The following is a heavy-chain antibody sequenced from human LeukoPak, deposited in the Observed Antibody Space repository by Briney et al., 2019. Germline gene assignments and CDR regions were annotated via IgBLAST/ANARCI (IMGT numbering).Heavy chain of an antibody. CDR2: ISWDGGST. CDR1: GFTVSNNY. J-gene: IGHJ3*02. D-gene: IGHD2-2*01. Sequence: PGGSLRLSCAASGFTVSNNYMTWVRQAPGKGLEWVSLISWDGGSTYYADSVKGRFTISRDNSKNSLYLQMNSLRAEDTALYYCAKDLLGYCSSTSCWGAFDIWGQGTMVTVSS. CDR3: AKDLLGYCSSTSCWGAFDI. V-gene: IGHV3-43D*03.